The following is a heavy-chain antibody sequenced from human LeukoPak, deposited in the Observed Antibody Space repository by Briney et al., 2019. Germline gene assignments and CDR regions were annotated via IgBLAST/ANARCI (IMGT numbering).Heavy chain of an antibody. V-gene: IGHV1-2*06. D-gene: IGHD6-6*01. CDR2: INCNSGAT. CDR1: GSTFVDYY. J-gene: IGHJ4*02. CDR3: ARALSSQGDS. Sequence: ASVNVSCKTSGSTFVDYYIHLVRQAPGPGLEWMGRINCNSGATDYAHKFQGRVTVTSDTSISTVYMELSRLTSDDRAVFYCARALSSQGDSWGQGTLVTVSS.